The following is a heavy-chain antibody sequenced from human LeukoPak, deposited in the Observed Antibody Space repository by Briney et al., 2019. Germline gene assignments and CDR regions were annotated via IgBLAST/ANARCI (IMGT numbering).Heavy chain of an antibody. J-gene: IGHJ6*03. CDR2: IYHSGST. CDR3: ARGGSLLTPLGPAGYYMDV. D-gene: IGHD1-26*01. V-gene: IGHV4-38-2*02. Sequence: PSETLSLTCTVSGYSISSGYYWGWIRQPPGKGLEWIGSIYHSGSTYYNPSLKSRVTISVDTSKNQFSLKLSSVTAADTAVYYCARGGSLLTPLGPAGYYMDVWGKGTTVTVSS. CDR1: GYSISSGYY.